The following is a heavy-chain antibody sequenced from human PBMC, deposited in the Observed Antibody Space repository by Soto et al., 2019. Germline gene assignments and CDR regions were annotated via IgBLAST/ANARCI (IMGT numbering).Heavy chain of an antibody. D-gene: IGHD2-21*01. V-gene: IGHV1-69*08. J-gene: IGHJ6*03. Sequence: QVQLVQSGPEVKKPGSSVQVSCKASGDTLTSYGFSWVRQAPGHGLEWMGRIIPIQGTAKYAQKFQGRLTITADKSTNTVYMKLSSLRAEDTAVYYCARGLLFVGRAYMDVWGRGTTVTVSS. CDR1: GDTLTSYG. CDR3: ARGLLFVGRAYMDV. CDR2: IIPIQGTA.